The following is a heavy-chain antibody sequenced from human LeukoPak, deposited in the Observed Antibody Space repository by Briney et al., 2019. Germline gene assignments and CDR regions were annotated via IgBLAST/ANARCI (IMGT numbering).Heavy chain of an antibody. Sequence: GGSLRLSCAASGFTFSSYAMHWVRQAPGKGLEWVAVISYDGSNKYYADSVKGRFTISRDNSKNTLYLQMNSLRAEGTAVYYCARDTYSSSWNWFDPWGQGTLVTVSS. CDR1: GFTFSSYA. CDR2: ISYDGSNK. J-gene: IGHJ5*02. V-gene: IGHV3-30-3*01. CDR3: ARDTYSSSWNWFDP. D-gene: IGHD6-13*01.